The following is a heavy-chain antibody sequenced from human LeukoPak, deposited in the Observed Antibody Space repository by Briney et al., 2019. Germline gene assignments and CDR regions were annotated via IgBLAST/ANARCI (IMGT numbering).Heavy chain of an antibody. CDR1: GGSISSYY. CDR2: IYYSGST. J-gene: IGHJ6*02. CDR3: ARAYCGGDCYFSYYYGMDV. Sequence: SETLSLTCTVSGGSISSYYWGWIRQPPGKGLEWIGYIYYSGSTNYNPSLKSRVTISVDTSKNQFSLKLSSVTAADTAVYYCARAYCGGDCYFSYYYGMDVWGQGTTVTVSS. D-gene: IGHD2-21*02. V-gene: IGHV4-59*01.